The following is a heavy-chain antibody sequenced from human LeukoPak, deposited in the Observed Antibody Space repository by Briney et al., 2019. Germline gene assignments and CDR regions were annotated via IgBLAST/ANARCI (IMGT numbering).Heavy chain of an antibody. D-gene: IGHD3-3*01. V-gene: IGHV3-21*01. CDR3: AKTAYDFWSGQSPFNWFDP. J-gene: IGHJ5*02. CDR1: GFTFSSYG. Sequence: KTGGSLRLSCAASGFTFSSYGMNWVRQAPGKGLEWVSFISSSSSYIYYADSVKGRFTISRDNAKNSLYLQMNSLRAEDTAVYYCAKTAYDFWSGQSPFNWFDPWGQGTLVTVSS. CDR2: ISSSSSYI.